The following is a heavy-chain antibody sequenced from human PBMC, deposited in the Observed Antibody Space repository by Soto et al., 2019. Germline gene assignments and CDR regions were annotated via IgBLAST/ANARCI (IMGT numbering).Heavy chain of an antibody. J-gene: IGHJ5*02. Sequence: QLQLQESGPGLVKPSETLSLTCTVSGGSISSSSYYWGWIRQPPGKGLEWIGSIYYSGSTYYNPSLKSRVTISVDTSKNQFSLKLSSVTAADTAVYYCARRIHSSGWYVGNWFDPWGQGTLVTVSS. CDR3: ARRIHSSGWYVGNWFDP. CDR2: IYYSGST. D-gene: IGHD6-19*01. V-gene: IGHV4-39*01. CDR1: GGSISSSSYY.